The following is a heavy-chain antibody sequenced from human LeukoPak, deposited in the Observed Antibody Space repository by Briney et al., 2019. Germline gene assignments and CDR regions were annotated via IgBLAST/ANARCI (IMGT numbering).Heavy chain of an antibody. CDR2: INHSGST. Sequence: KASETLSLTCAVYGGSFSGYYWSWIRQPPGKGLEWIGEINHSGSTNYNPSLKSRVTIPVDTSKNQFSLKLSSVTAADTAVYYCARDQWGAGDGFDYWGQGTLVTVSS. D-gene: IGHD1-26*01. V-gene: IGHV4-34*01. J-gene: IGHJ4*02. CDR1: GGSFSGYY. CDR3: ARDQWGAGDGFDY.